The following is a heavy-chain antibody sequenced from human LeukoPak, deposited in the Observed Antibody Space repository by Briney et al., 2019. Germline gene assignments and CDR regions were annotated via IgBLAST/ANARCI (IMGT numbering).Heavy chain of an antibody. CDR3: ARDPTTVVSVPYYFDD. D-gene: IGHD4-11*01. V-gene: IGHV4-34*01. J-gene: IGHJ4*02. CDR1: GRSIIGYH. CDR2: INHSGSA. Sequence: AETLSLTCGLFGRSIIGYHWNWIRQSPGKGLEWIGEINHSGSANYNPSFKSRVTISLDTSKNQFSLELRSVTAADTAVYYCARDPTTVVSVPYYFDDWGQGTLVTVSS.